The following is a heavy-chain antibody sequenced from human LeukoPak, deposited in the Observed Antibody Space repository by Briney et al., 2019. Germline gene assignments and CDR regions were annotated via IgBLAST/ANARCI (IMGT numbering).Heavy chain of an antibody. CDR2: IIPIFGTA. V-gene: IGHV1-69*01. CDR1: GGTFSSYA. Sequence: PSVKVSCKASGGTFSSYAISWVRQAPGQGLEWMGGIIPIFGTANYAQKFQGRVTITADESTSTAYMELSSLRSEDTAVYYCARGGRFLGNYHYYMDVWGKGTTVTVSS. CDR3: ARGGRFLGNYHYYMDV. J-gene: IGHJ6*03. D-gene: IGHD3-3*01.